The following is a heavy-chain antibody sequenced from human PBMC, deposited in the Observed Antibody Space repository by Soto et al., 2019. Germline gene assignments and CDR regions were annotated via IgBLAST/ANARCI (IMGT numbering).Heavy chain of an antibody. CDR1: GYSFTSYW. D-gene: IGHD3-9*01. V-gene: IGHV5-51*01. Sequence: GESLKISCKGSGYSFTSYWIAWVRQRPGKGLEWMGIIFPGDSSSRYSPSFQGKVTNSADKSISTAYLQWSSLKASDTAMYYCTRLATYYDILSGYYFDYWGQGTLVTVSS. J-gene: IGHJ4*02. CDR2: IFPGDSSS. CDR3: TRLATYYDILSGYYFDY.